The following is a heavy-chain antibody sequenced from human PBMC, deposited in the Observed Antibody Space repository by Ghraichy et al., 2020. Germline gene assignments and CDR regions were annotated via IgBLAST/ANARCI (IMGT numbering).Heavy chain of an antibody. D-gene: IGHD2-2*02. CDR3: ARASVVPAAIRYYYYYYGMDV. Sequence: GGSLRLSCAASGFTFSSYWMSWVRQAPGKGLEWVANIKQDGSEKYYVDSVKGRFTISRDNAKNSLYLQMNSLRAEDTAVYYCARASVVPAAIRYYYYYYGMDVWGQGTTVTVSS. CDR2: IKQDGSEK. J-gene: IGHJ6*02. V-gene: IGHV3-7*01. CDR1: GFTFSSYW.